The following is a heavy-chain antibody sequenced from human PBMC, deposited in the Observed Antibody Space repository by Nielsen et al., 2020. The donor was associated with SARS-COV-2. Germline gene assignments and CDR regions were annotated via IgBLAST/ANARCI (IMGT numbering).Heavy chain of an antibody. CDR1: GFSFNTFG. Sequence: GESLKISCAASGFSFNTFGMSWVRQTPGKGLEWISTISGTADSTYYADSVKGRFTISRDNSKNTLYLQMNSLRAEDTAVYYCARDLGYCYSTSCYTLAFDIWGQGTMVTVSS. J-gene: IGHJ3*02. V-gene: IGHV3-23*01. D-gene: IGHD2-2*02. CDR3: ARDLGYCYSTSCYTLAFDI. CDR2: ISGTADST.